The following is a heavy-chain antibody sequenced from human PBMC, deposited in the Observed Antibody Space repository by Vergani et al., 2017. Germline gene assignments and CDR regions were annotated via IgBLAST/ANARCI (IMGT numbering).Heavy chain of an antibody. CDR1: GFTFTSYA. J-gene: IGHJ6*03. D-gene: IGHD2-15*01. Sequence: EVDLVESGGGLAQPGGSLTLSCEASGFTFTSYAMHWVRQAPGKGLEWVSGISGSGATSDYAESMKGRFAMSRDNSKNTVYVQMNNLKPEDTAVYYCAKGGVAADTRYDYLDVWSKGTTVTVSS. CDR3: AKGGVAADTRYDYLDV. CDR2: ISGSGATS. V-gene: IGHV3-23*04.